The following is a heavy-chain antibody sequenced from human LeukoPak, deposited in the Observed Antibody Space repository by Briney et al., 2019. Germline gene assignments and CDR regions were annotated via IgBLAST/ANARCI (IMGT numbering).Heavy chain of an antibody. CDR2: ISYDGSNE. CDR3: ARPAEQLVLNY. Sequence: PGGSLRLSCAASGFTFSIYTMHWVRQAPGKGLEWVAFISYDGSNEDYADSVKGRFAISRDNSKNMLYLQMNSLRAEDTAVYYCARPAEQLVLNYWGQGTLVTVSS. V-gene: IGHV3-30*09. D-gene: IGHD6-6*01. CDR1: GFTFSIYT. J-gene: IGHJ4*02.